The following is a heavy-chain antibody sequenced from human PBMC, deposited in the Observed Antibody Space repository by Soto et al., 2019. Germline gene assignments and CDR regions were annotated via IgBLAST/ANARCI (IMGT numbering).Heavy chain of an antibody. CDR2: INHSGST. J-gene: IGHJ6*02. D-gene: IGHD3-10*01. V-gene: IGHV4-34*01. Sequence: PSETLSLTCTVSGGSIIDYYWSWIRQRPGKGLEWIGEINHSGSTNYNPSLKSRVNISVDTSKNQFSLKLSSVTAADTALYYCARGRGVRGVIIYYYGMDVWGQGTTVTVS. CDR1: GGSIIDYY. CDR3: ARGRGVRGVIIYYYGMDV.